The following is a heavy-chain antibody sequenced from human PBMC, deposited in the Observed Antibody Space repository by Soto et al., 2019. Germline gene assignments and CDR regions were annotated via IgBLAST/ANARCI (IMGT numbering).Heavy chain of an antibody. D-gene: IGHD3-22*01. CDR1: GFTFSSYA. V-gene: IGHV3-23*01. CDR3: ASALITMIVVVNDY. CDR2: ISGSGGST. Sequence: PGGSLRLSCAASGFTFSSYAMSWVRQAPGKGLEWVSAISGSGGSTYYADSVKGRFTISRDNSKNTLYLQMNSLRAEDTAVYCCASALITMIVVVNDYWGQGTLVTVSS. J-gene: IGHJ4*02.